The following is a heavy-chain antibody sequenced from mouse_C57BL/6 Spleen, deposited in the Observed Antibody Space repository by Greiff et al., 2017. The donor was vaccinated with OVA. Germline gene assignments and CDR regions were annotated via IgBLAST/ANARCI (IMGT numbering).Heavy chain of an antibody. V-gene: IGHV5-6*01. CDR3: ARHRITTVGYYFDY. CDR1: GFTFSSYG. Sequence: EVHLVESGGDLVKPGGSLKLSCAASGFTFSSYGMSWVRQTPDKRLEWVATISSGGSYTYYPDSVKGRFTISRDNAKNTLYLQMSSLKSEDTAMYYCARHRITTVGYYFDYWGQGTTLTVSS. CDR2: ISSGGSYT. D-gene: IGHD1-1*01. J-gene: IGHJ2*01.